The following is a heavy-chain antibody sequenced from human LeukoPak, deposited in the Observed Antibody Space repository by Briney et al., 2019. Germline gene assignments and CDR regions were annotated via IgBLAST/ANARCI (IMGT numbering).Heavy chain of an antibody. V-gene: IGHV3-53*01. CDR3: AVYSSLDY. CDR2: IYSGGST. D-gene: IGHD3-22*01. Sequence: GGSLRLSCAASGFTVSNNYMSWVRQAPGKGLEWVSLIYSGGSTYYADSVKGRFTISRDNSKNILFLQMNSLRAEDTAVYFCAVYSSLDYWGQGTLVTVSS. J-gene: IGHJ4*02. CDR1: GFTVSNNY.